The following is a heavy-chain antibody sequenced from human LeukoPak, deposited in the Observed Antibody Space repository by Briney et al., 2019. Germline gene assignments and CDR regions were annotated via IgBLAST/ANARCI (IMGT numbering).Heavy chain of an antibody. CDR3: ARLADHGWPDY. CDR1: DGSISGYY. D-gene: IGHD6-19*01. J-gene: IGHJ4*02. V-gene: IGHV4-59*08. Sequence: SDTLSLTCTVSDGSISGYYWTWIRQPPGKGLEWIAYIHYTGAIKYNPSVQSRVTISVDTSKNQFSLRLSSVTAADTAVYYCARLADHGWPDYWGQGTLVTVSS. CDR2: IHYTGAI.